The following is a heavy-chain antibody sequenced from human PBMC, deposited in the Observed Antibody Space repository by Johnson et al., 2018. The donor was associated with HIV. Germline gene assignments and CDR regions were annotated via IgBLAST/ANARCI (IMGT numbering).Heavy chain of an antibody. CDR1: GFTVSSNY. Sequence: VQLVESGGGLVQPGGSLRLSCAASGFTVSSNYVSWVRQAPGQGLEWVSVIYSGGTTYYVDSVKGRFTISRDNSKHTVYLQMNSLRVEDTAVYFCAREEDSSGYYYFFGAFDIWGQGTMVTVSS. CDR3: AREEDSSGYYYFFGAFDI. V-gene: IGHV3-66*01. J-gene: IGHJ3*02. CDR2: IYSGGTT. D-gene: IGHD3-22*01.